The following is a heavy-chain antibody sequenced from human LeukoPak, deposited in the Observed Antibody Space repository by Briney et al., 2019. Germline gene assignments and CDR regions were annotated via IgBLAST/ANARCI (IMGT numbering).Heavy chain of an antibody. CDR2: ISSSSSVI. D-gene: IGHD2-2*01. J-gene: IGHJ4*02. Sequence: GGSLRLSCAASGFTFSSYSMNWVRQAPGKGLEWVSSISSSSSVILYADSVKGRFTIFRDNAKNSLYLQMDSLRAEDTAVYYCATRYCSSSSCYAFDYWGQGTLVTVSS. CDR3: ATRYCSSSSCYAFDY. V-gene: IGHV3-21*01. CDR1: GFTFSSYS.